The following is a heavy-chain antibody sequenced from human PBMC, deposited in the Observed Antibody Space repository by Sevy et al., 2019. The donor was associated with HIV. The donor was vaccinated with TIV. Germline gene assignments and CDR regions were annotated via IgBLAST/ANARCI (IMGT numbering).Heavy chain of an antibody. CDR2: IYASDSPI. V-gene: IGHV3-48*03. CDR3: ARDLPPSATTVAHFDY. D-gene: IGHD4-17*01. Sequence: GGSLRLSCEGSGFTFRSYEMNSVRQAPEKGLEWISYIYASDSPIYYSDSVRGRFTISRDDAKNSLYLQMNSLRAEDTAVYYCARDLPPSATTVAHFDYWGQGTLVTVSS. J-gene: IGHJ4*02. CDR1: GFTFRSYE.